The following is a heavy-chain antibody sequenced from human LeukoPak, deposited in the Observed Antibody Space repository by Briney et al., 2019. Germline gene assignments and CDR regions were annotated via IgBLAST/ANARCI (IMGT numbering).Heavy chain of an antibody. CDR2: IWYDGSNK. Sequence: GGSLRLSCAASGFTFSSYGMHWVRQGPGKGLEWVAVIWYDGSNKYYADSVKGRFTISRDNSKNTLYLQMNSLSVEDTAVYYCARVGYYASGPFSYFDYWGQGTLVTVSS. CDR1: GFTFSSYG. CDR3: ARVGYYASGPFSYFDY. V-gene: IGHV3-33*01. J-gene: IGHJ4*02. D-gene: IGHD3-10*01.